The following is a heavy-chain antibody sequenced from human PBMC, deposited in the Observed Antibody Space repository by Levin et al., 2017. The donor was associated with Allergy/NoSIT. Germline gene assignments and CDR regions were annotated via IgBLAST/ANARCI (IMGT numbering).Heavy chain of an antibody. CDR1: GFTFDDYA. Sequence: HAGGSLRLSCAASGFTFDDYAMHWVRQAPGKGLEWVSGISWNSGHIEYAASVMGRFTISRDNAKNSLYLQMKSLRSEDTAFYYCAKVGRASRYSLFDSWGQGTLVTVSS. CDR2: ISWNSGHI. CDR3: AKVGRASRYSLFDS. V-gene: IGHV3-9*01. J-gene: IGHJ4*02. D-gene: IGHD6-13*01.